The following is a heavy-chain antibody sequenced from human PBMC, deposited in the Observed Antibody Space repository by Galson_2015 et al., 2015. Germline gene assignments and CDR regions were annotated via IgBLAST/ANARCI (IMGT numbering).Heavy chain of an antibody. CDR1: GGSISSYY. J-gene: IGHJ3*02. D-gene: IGHD3-9*01. CDR3: ATQAPLGRYFDWLEVSDAFDI. V-gene: IGHV4-59*01. Sequence: TLSLTCTVSGGSISSYYWSWIRQPPGKGLEWIGYIYYSGSTNYNPSLKSRVTISIDTSKNQFSLKLSSVTAADTAVYYCATQAPLGRYFDWLEVSDAFDIWGQGTMVTVSS. CDR2: IYYSGST.